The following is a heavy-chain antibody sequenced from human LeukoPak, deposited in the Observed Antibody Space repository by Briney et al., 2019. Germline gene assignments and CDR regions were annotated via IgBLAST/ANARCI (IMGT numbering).Heavy chain of an antibody. D-gene: IGHD3-16*01. CDR3: ARDFTPQYVWGRHDAFDI. V-gene: IGHV3-30*04. CDR1: GFTFSSYA. CDR2: ISYDGSNK. Sequence: GGSLRLSCAASGFTFSSYATHWVRQAPGKGLEWVAVISYDGSNKYYADSVKGRFTISRDNSKNTLYLQMNSLRAEDTAVYYCARDFTPQYVWGRHDAFDIWGQGTTVTVSS. J-gene: IGHJ3*02.